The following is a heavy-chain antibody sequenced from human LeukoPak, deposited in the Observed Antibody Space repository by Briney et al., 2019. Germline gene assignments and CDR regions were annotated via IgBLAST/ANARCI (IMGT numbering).Heavy chain of an antibody. J-gene: IGHJ3*02. CDR3: ARAPLTKIDAFDI. Sequence: ASVKVSCKASGYTFTSYDIHWVRQATGQGLEWMGWMNPNSGNTGYAQKFQGRVTMTRNTSISTAYMELSSLRSEDTAVYYCARAPLTKIDAFDIWGQGTMVTVSS. CDR1: GYTFTSYD. CDR2: MNPNSGNT. D-gene: IGHD1-1*01. V-gene: IGHV1-8*01.